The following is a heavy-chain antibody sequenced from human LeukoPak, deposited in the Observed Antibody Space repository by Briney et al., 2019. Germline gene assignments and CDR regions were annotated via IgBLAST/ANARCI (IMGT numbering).Heavy chain of an antibody. D-gene: IGHD5/OR15-5a*01. CDR3: AREFSVKANFDS. CDR1: GFTFSSHT. J-gene: IGHJ4*02. Sequence: GGSLRLSCADSGFTFSSHTMNWVRQAPGKGLEWVSSIHSSSTYIYYADSVKGRFTISRDNAKNSLFLQMNSLRDEDTAVYYCAREFSVKANFDSCGQGTLVTVSS. CDR2: IHSSSTYI. V-gene: IGHV3-21*01.